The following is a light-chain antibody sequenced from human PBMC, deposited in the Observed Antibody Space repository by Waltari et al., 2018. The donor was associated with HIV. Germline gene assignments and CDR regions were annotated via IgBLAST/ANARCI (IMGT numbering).Light chain of an antibody. CDR1: NLGNSD. CDR2: DDD. V-gene: IGLV3-21*01. Sequence: SYVLTHPPSISVAPEQPPKIPCGGNNLGNSDVHWYQQKAGKAPILVIYDDDDRPSGIPERFSGSNSENTATLTINRIEVGDEADYYCQVWDSGSDHVFGSGTTVTVL. J-gene: IGLJ1*01. CDR3: QVWDSGSDHV.